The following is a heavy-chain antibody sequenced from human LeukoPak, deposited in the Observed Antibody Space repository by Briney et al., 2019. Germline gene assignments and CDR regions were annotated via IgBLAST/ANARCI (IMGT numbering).Heavy chain of an antibody. CDR2: IKQDGSEK. CDR3: AREQGGWYDYYYYGMDV. CDR1: GFTFSSYW. V-gene: IGHV3-7*03. Sequence: GSLVLSCAASGFTFSSYWMSWVRQAPGKGLEWMANIKQDGSEKYYVDSVKGRFTISRDNAKNSLYLQMNSLRAEDTAVYYCAREQGGWYDYYYYGMDVWGQGTTVTVSS. J-gene: IGHJ6*02. D-gene: IGHD6-19*01.